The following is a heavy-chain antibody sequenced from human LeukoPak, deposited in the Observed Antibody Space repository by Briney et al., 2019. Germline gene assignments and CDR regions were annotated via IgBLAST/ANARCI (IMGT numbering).Heavy chain of an antibody. Sequence: GASVKVSCKASGYTFNAYYIHWVRQAPGQGLEWMAWINPNSGATKYVQNFQGRVTMTRDTSITTVYMELTRLRSDDTAVYYCARHDILTDNFDDWGQGTLVTVSS. J-gene: IGHJ4*02. V-gene: IGHV1-2*02. CDR3: ARHDILTDNFDD. D-gene: IGHD3-9*01. CDR2: INPNSGAT. CDR1: GYTFNAYY.